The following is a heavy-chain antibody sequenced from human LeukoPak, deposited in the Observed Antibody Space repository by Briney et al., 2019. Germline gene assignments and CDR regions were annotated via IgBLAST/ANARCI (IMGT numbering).Heavy chain of an antibody. D-gene: IGHD5-24*01. Sequence: SETLSLTCTVSGGSISSGGYYWSWIRQHPGKGLEWIGYIYYSGSTNYNPSLKSRVTRSVDTSKNQFSLKLSSVTAADTAVYYCARGNGYNNWFDPWGQGTLVTVSS. J-gene: IGHJ5*02. CDR1: GGSISSGGYY. V-gene: IGHV4-31*03. CDR2: IYYSGST. CDR3: ARGNGYNNWFDP.